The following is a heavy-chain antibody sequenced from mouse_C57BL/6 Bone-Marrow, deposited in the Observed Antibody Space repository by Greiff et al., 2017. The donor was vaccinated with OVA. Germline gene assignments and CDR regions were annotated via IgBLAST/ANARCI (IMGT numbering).Heavy chain of an antibody. D-gene: IGHD1-1*01. Sequence: EVQGVESGGGLVKPGGSLKLSCAASGFTFSSYAMSWVRQTPEKRLEWVATISDGGSYTYYPDNVKGRFTISRDNAKNNLYLQMSHLKSEDTAMYYCARVPAYYYGSSYVSYAMDYWGQGTSVTVSS. V-gene: IGHV5-4*01. CDR3: ARVPAYYYGSSYVSYAMDY. J-gene: IGHJ4*01. CDR1: GFTFSSYA. CDR2: ISDGGSYT.